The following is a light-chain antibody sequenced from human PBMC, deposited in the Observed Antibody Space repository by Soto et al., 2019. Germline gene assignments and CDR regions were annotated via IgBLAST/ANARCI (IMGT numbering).Light chain of an antibody. Sequence: DIQMTQSPSSLSSSVGDIFTITCRASQSISSYLNWYQQKPGKAPKLLIYAASSLQSGVPSRFSGSGSGTDFTLTISSLQPEDFATYYCQHYNSYSEAFGQGTKVDIK. J-gene: IGKJ1*01. CDR2: AAS. CDR1: QSISSY. CDR3: QHYNSYSEA. V-gene: IGKV1-39*01.